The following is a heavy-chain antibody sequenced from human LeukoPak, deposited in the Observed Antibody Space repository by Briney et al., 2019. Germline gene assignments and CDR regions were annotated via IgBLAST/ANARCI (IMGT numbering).Heavy chain of an antibody. CDR1: GFTFTSYA. Sequence: GGSLRLSCAVSGFTFTSYAISWVRQAPGKGLEWVSTISGSGDRTYYADSVKGRFTISRDNSKNTLYLQMNSLSAEDTAVYYCASCGVRDWALQHWGQGTLVTVSS. CDR2: ISGSGDRT. D-gene: IGHD3-10*01. V-gene: IGHV3-23*01. CDR3: ASCGVRDWALQH. J-gene: IGHJ1*01.